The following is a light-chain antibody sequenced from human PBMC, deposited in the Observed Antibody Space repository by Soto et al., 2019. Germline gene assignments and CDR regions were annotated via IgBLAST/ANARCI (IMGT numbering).Light chain of an antibody. V-gene: IGLV1-40*01. CDR1: SSNIGAGYD. CDR2: ANN. CDR3: QSYDTNQRGV. Sequence: QSVLTQPPSWSGAPGQRVTISCTGSSSNIGAGYDVHWYQQFPGTAPKLLIYANNNRPSGVPDRFSASKSGTSAPLAITGLQADDEADYYCQSYDTNQRGVLGTGTKLTVL. J-gene: IGLJ1*01.